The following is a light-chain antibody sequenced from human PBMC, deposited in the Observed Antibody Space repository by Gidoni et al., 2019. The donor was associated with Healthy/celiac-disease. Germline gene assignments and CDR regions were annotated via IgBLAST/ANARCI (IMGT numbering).Light chain of an antibody. J-gene: IGKJ4*01. V-gene: IGKV3-11*01. CDR1: QSVSSY. CDR3: QQRSNWPPLT. Sequence: DIVLIQSPATLSLSPGERATLSCRASQSVSSYLAWYQQKPGQDPRLLIYDASNRATGIPARFSGSGSGTDFTLTISSLEPEDFAVYYCQQRSNWPPLTFGGGTKVEIK. CDR2: DAS.